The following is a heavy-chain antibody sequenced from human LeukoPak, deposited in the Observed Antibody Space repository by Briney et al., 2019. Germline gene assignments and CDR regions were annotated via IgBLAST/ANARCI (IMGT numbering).Heavy chain of an antibody. J-gene: IGHJ3*02. V-gene: IGHV4-34*01. CDR1: GGSFSGSY. CDR2: INHSGST. CDR3: ARETRGLIVVVSRGAFDI. D-gene: IGHD2-15*01. Sequence: SETLSITCAVYGGSFSGSYWSRICQPPGKGLEWIGEINHSGSTNYNPPLKSRVTKSVDTSKNQCSLKLSSVTAADTAVYYCARETRGLIVVVSRGAFDIWGQGTMVTVSS.